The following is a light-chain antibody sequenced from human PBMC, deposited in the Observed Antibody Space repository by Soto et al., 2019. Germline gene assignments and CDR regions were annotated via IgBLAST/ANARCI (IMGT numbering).Light chain of an antibody. CDR2: GAS. Sequence: EMVLTQAPGTLSSSPGERATLSCRASQTISNSYLAWYHQKPGQAPRLLIYGASSRATGIPDRFSGSGSGTDFTLTISRLEPEDFAVYYCQQYGSSPWTFGQGTKV. CDR3: QQYGSSPWT. J-gene: IGKJ1*01. CDR1: QTISNSY. V-gene: IGKV3-20*01.